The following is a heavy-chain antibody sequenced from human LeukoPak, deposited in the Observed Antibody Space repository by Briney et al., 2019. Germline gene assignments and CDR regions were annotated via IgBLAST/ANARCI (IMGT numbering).Heavy chain of an antibody. Sequence: PSETLSLTCTVSGGSMIDHYWSWVRQPPGKGLEWVGYMHHRGKANSNPSLKSRVTISVDTPKNQVSLKLSSVTAADTAVYYCARDTHEYGSGSYYDNTFDSWGQGTLVTVSS. CDR3: ARDTHEYGSGSYYDNTFDS. J-gene: IGHJ3*02. CDR1: GGSMIDHY. CDR2: MHHRGKA. V-gene: IGHV4-59*11. D-gene: IGHD3-10*01.